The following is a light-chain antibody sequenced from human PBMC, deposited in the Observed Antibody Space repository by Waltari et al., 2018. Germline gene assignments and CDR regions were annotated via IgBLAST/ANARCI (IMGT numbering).Light chain of an antibody. CDR1: NIGSKS. V-gene: IGLV3-21*02. CDR2: DDS. J-gene: IGLJ3*02. CDR3: QGRGGADDFWV. Sequence: SYVLTQPPSVSVAPGQTASVTCTGSNIGSKSVHWYQQRPGQAPVLGVSDDSDRPSGIAERISCSKSGHTATLSISGVEAGDEADCYCQGRGGADDFWVFGGGTRLTVL.